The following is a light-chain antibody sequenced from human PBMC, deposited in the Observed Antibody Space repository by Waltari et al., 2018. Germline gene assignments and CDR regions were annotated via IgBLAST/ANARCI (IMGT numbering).Light chain of an antibody. CDR1: QIVTRS. V-gene: IGKV3-20*01. CDR2: GAS. J-gene: IGKJ1*01. CDR3: QHYVRLPVS. Sequence: IGLTLYPGTLSLSPGERATLSCRASQIVTRSLAWYQQKPGQAPRLLIYGASSRATGVPDRFSGSGSGTDFSLTISRLEPEDFAVYCCQHYVRLPVSFGQGTKVEIK.